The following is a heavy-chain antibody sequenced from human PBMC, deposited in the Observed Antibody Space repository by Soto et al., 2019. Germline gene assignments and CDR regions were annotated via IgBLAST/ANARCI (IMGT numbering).Heavy chain of an antibody. Sequence: GGSLRLSCEASGFAFSSYAMHWVRQAPGKGLEWVGVISYDGNYIYYADSVKGRFTISRDNSKNTLYVQVNSLRPEDTAVYYCAKGILSATIGPYAMDVWGQGTTVTVSS. CDR2: ISYDGNYI. J-gene: IGHJ6*02. CDR1: GFAFSSYA. CDR3: AKGILSATIGPYAMDV. D-gene: IGHD3-16*01. V-gene: IGHV3-30*18.